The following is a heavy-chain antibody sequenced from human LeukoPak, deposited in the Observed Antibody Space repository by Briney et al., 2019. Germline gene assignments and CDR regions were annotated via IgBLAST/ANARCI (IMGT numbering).Heavy chain of an antibody. CDR3: ASRAVVAATPFDY. CDR1: GFTFSSYS. CDR2: ISSSSSYI. V-gene: IGHV3-21*01. J-gene: IGHJ4*02. D-gene: IGHD2-15*01. Sequence: GGSLRLSCAASGFTFSSYSMNWVRQAPGKGLEWVSSISSSSSYIYYADSVKGRFTISRDNAKNSLYLQMNSLRAEDTAVYYCASRAVVAATPFDYWGQGTLVTVSS.